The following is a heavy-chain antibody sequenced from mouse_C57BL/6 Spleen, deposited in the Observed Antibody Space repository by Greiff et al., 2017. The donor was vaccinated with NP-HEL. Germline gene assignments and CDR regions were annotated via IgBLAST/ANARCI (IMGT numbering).Heavy chain of an antibody. D-gene: IGHD4-1*01. CDR2: IWTGGGP. J-gene: IGHJ4*01. CDR1: GFSLTSYA. CDR3: AGGANWDVMDY. V-gene: IGHV2-9-1*01. Sequence: VQLQESGPGLVAPSQSLSITCTVSGFSLTSYAISWVRQPPGKGLEWLGVIWTGGGPNYNSALKSRLSISKDNSKSQVFLKMNSLQTDDTARYYCAGGANWDVMDYWGQGTSVTVSS.